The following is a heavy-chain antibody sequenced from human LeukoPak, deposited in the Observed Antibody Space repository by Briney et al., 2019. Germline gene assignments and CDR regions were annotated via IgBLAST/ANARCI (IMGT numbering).Heavy chain of an antibody. CDR1: GFTFSSYA. CDR2: LSGGGDST. J-gene: IGHJ4*02. CDR3: VKDRCGRFSCPEY. V-gene: IGHV3-23*01. D-gene: IGHD2-21*01. Sequence: TGGSLGLSCAASGFTFSSYAMSWVRQAPGKGLEWVSALSGGGDSTYYADSVKGQFTISRDNSKDTLYLQMNSLRAEDTAVYYCVKDRCGRFSCPEYWGQGTLVTVSS.